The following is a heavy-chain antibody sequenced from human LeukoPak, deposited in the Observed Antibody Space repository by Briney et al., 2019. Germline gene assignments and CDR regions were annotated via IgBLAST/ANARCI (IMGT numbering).Heavy chain of an antibody. V-gene: IGHV3-53*01. CDR1: GFIVNPNY. CDR2: VYADGAT. Sequence: EGSLRLSCAASGFIVNPNYMNWVRQAPGKGLEWVSVVYADGATYYADSVKGRFTVSRDNSKNTLYLQMNGLRAEDTAVYFCARGGGYYGIDYWGQGTLVTVSS. J-gene: IGHJ4*02. D-gene: IGHD4-17*01. CDR3: ARGGGYYGIDY.